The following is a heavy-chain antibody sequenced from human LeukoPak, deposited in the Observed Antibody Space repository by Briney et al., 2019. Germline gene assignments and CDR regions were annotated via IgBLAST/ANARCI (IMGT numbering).Heavy chain of an antibody. CDR3: ARGFVSAATGYNWFDP. CDR2: INHSGST. Sequence: SETLSLTCAVYGGSFSGYYWSRIRQPPGKGLEWIGEINHSGSTNYNPSLKSRVTISVDTSKNQFSLKLSSVTAADTAVYYCARGFVSAATGYNWFDPWGQGTLVTVSS. V-gene: IGHV4-34*01. J-gene: IGHJ5*02. CDR1: GGSFSGYY. D-gene: IGHD2-15*01.